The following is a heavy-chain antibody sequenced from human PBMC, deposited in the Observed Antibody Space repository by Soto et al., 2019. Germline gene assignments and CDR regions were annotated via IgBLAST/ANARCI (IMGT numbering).Heavy chain of an antibody. Sequence: QVQLQESGPGLVKPSQTLSLTCTVSGGSISRGDYYWSWIRQPPGKGLEWIGYIYYSGSTYYNPSLKSRVTISVDTSKNQFSLKLSSVTAADTAVYYCARVTDDSSGYYYLNWFDPWGQGSLVTVSS. CDR3: ARVTDDSSGYYYLNWFDP. CDR1: GGSISRGDYY. CDR2: IYYSGST. D-gene: IGHD3-22*01. J-gene: IGHJ5*02. V-gene: IGHV4-30-4*01.